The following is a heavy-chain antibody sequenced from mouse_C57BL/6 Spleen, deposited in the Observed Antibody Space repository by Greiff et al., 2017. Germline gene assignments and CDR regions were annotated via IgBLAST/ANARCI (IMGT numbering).Heavy chain of an antibody. Sequence: VQLVESGAELVRPGASVKLSCKASGYTFTDYYINWVKQRPGQGLEWIARIYPGSGNTYYNEKFKGKATLTAEKSSSTAYMQLSSLTSEDSAVYFCARETTVPLDYWGQGTTLTVSS. CDR1: GYTFTDYY. CDR3: ARETTVPLDY. CDR2: IYPGSGNT. D-gene: IGHD1-1*01. J-gene: IGHJ2*01. V-gene: IGHV1-76*01.